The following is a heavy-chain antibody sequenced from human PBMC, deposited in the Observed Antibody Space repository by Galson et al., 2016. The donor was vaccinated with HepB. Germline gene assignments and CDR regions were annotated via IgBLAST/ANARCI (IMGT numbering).Heavy chain of an antibody. CDR3: ERGSSCSGGRCFWFDP. D-gene: IGHD2-15*01. Sequence: PLSLTCTVSGGSISNGGYYSTWIRQHPGKGLEWIDYTYYGGSTYYNSSLKSRVIISVDTSKNQFSLMLSSVTAAATAIYSCERGSSCSGGRCFWFDPWGQGTLVTVSS. V-gene: IGHV4-31*03. J-gene: IGHJ5*02. CDR1: GGSISNGGYY. CDR2: TYYGGST.